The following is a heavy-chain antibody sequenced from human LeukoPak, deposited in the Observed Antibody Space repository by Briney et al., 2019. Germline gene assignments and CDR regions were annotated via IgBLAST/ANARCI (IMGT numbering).Heavy chain of an antibody. CDR1: GFTFSSYW. Sequence: GGSLRLSCAASGFTFSSYWMHWVRQAAGKGLVWISRINYDGTTTSYADSVKGRFTISRDNAKNTLYLQMNSLRAEDTPAFDCGRGRPRGNSGYVMDYRGQGTPITVPS. D-gene: IGHD5-12*01. CDR3: GRGRPRGNSGYVMDY. CDR2: INYDGTTT. J-gene: IGHJ4*02. V-gene: IGHV3-74*01.